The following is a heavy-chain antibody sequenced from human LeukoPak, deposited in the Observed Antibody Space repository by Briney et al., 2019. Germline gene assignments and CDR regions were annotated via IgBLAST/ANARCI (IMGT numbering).Heavy chain of an antibody. CDR1: LGSVSSGSYY. V-gene: IGHV4-61*01. D-gene: IGHD3-22*01. CDR2: IYYSGST. CDR3: ARAVVYYDSSGYYYYYGMDV. J-gene: IGHJ6*02. Sequence: SETLSLTRTVSLGSVSSGSYYSGWIRQPPRKGLEWIGSIYYSGSTNYDPSIKSRVTISVDTSKNQFSLKLSSVTAADTAVYYCARAVVYYDSSGYYYYYGMDVWGQGTTVTVSS.